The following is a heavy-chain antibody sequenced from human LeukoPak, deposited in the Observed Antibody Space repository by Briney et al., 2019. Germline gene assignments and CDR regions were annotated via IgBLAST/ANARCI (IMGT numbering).Heavy chain of an antibody. Sequence: ASVTVSCKASGYTFTGYYMHWVRQAPGQGLEWMGWVNPNSGGTNYAQKFQGRVTMTRDTSISTAYMELSRLRSDDTAVYYCARDLYSSSPEDYWGQGTLVTVSS. CDR1: GYTFTGYY. V-gene: IGHV1-2*02. D-gene: IGHD6-6*01. CDR3: ARDLYSSSPEDY. J-gene: IGHJ4*02. CDR2: VNPNSGGT.